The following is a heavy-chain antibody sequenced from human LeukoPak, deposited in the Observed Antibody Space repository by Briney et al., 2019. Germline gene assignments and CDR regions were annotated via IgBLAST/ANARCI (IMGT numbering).Heavy chain of an antibody. CDR3: VRDYRDYYGDYGTDY. D-gene: IGHD4-17*01. CDR2: ISRSSSYT. Sequence: GGSLRLSCAASGFAFSDYYMSWIRQAPGKGLEWVSSISRSSSYTKYADSVKGRFTISRDNAKNSLYLQMNSLRAEDTAVYYCVRDYRDYYGDYGTDYWGQGTLVTVSS. CDR1: GFAFSDYY. V-gene: IGHV3-11*05. J-gene: IGHJ4*02.